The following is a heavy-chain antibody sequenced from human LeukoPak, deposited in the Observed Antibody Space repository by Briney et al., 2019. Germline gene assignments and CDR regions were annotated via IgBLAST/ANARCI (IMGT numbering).Heavy chain of an antibody. CDR1: GFTSSSYW. D-gene: IGHD1-26*01. Sequence: GGSLRLSCAASGFTSSSYWMSWVRQAPGKGLEWVANIKQDGSEKYYVDSVKGRFTISKDNAKNSLYLQMNSLRAEDTAVYYCARDGSTYYYYGMDVWGQGTTVTVSS. CDR3: ARDGSTYYYYGMDV. J-gene: IGHJ6*02. CDR2: IKQDGSEK. V-gene: IGHV3-7*01.